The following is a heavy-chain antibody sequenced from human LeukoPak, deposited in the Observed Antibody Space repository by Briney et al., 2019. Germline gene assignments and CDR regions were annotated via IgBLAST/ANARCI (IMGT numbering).Heavy chain of an antibody. CDR1: GYTFTSYG. D-gene: IGHD4-23*01. CDR2: ISAYNGNT. V-gene: IGHV1-18*01. J-gene: IGHJ4*02. Sequence: ASVKVSCKASGYTFTSYGISWVRQAPGQGLEWMGRISAYNGNTNYAQKLQGRVTMTTDTSTSTAYMELRSLRSDDTAVYYCARLYGGKPSAAHLFDYWGQGTLVTVSS. CDR3: ARLYGGKPSAAHLFDY.